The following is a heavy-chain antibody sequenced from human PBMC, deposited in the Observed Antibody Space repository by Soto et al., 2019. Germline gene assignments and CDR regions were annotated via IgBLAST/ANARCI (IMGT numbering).Heavy chain of an antibody. V-gene: IGHV3-9*01. J-gene: IGHJ4*02. CDR2: IHWKSDI. Sequence: PGGSLRLSCAVSGFTFDDNAMHWGRQAPEKGLEWVSGIHWKSDIGYGDSAQGGFTISRANAENSLYLQMNSLRAEDTALYYCAISQDRGGRTTFIYWGQGTQVTVSS. D-gene: IGHD3-16*01. CDR1: GFTFDDNA. CDR3: AISQDRGGRTTFIY.